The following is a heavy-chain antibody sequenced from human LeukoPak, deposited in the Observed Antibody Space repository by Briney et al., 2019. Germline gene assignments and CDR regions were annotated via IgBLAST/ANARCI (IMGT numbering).Heavy chain of an antibody. CDR1: GGSISSGSYY. Sequence: SETLSLTSTVSGGSISSGSYYWSWIRQPAGKGLEWIGRIYTSGSTNYNPSLKSRVTMSVDTSKNQFSLKLSSVTAADTAVYYCARGGYYYDSSGYYQGAFDIWGQGTMVTVSS. D-gene: IGHD3-22*01. J-gene: IGHJ3*02. V-gene: IGHV4-61*02. CDR3: ARGGYYYDSSGYYQGAFDI. CDR2: IYTSGST.